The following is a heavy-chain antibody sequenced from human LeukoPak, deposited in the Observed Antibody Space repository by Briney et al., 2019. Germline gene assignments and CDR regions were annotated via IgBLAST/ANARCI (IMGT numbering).Heavy chain of an antibody. Sequence: ASVKVSCKASGGTFSSYAISWVRQAPGQGLECMGGIIPIFGTANYAQKFQGRVTITADESTSTAYMELSSLRSEDTAVYYCARDRGSSGLFPGWFDPWGQGTLVTVSS. V-gene: IGHV1-69*13. CDR2: IIPIFGTA. CDR3: ARDRGSSGLFPGWFDP. D-gene: IGHD6-19*01. J-gene: IGHJ5*02. CDR1: GGTFSSYA.